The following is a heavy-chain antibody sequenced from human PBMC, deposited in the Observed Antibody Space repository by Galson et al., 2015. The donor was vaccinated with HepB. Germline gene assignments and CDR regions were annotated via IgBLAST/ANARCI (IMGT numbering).Heavy chain of an antibody. CDR3: ARDRASNDGSGGLGDAFDI. CDR1: GYTFTSYY. J-gene: IGHJ3*02. Sequence: SVKVSCKASGYTFTSYYIHWVRQAPGQGLEWMGIIDPPDGGTTYAQKFQGRVTMTSDMFTSTVYMELGSRRSEDTAVYYCARDRASNDGSGGLGDAFDIWGQGTMVTVSS. V-gene: IGHV1-46*01. D-gene: IGHD3-16*01. CDR2: IDPPDGGT.